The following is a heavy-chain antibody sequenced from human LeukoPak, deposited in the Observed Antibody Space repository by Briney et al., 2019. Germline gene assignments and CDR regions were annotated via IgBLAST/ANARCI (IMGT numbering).Heavy chain of an antibody. CDR1: GGSFSGYY. D-gene: IGHD5-18*01. J-gene: IGHJ4*02. CDR2: INHSGST. CDR3: ARGRYSLDY. Sequence: SETLSLTCAVYGGSFSGYYWSWIRQPPGKGLEWIGEINHSGSTNYNPSLKSRVTISVDTSKNQFSLKLSSVTAADTAVYYCARGRYSLDYWGQGTLVTVSS. V-gene: IGHV4-34*01.